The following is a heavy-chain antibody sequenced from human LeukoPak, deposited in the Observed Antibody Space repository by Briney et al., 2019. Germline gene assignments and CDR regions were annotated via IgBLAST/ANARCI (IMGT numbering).Heavy chain of an antibody. V-gene: IGHV3-7*01. CDR2: IKQDGSEK. CDR1: GFTFSSCW. CDR3: ARGGHDSSGYYPNWFDP. Sequence: GGSLRLSCAASGFTFSSCWMSWVRQAPGKGLEWVANIKQDGSEKYYVDSVKGRFTISRDNAKNSLYLQMNSLRAEDTAVYYCARGGHDSSGYYPNWFDPWGQGTLVTVSS. D-gene: IGHD3-22*01. J-gene: IGHJ5*02.